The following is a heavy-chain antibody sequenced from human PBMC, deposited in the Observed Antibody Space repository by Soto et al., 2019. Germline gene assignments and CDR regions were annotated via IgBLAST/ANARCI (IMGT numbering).Heavy chain of an antibody. CDR2: TSGYSGNS. D-gene: IGHD3-3*02. CDR1: GYIFSSFY. CDR3: ARDIFGHVDAFDL. Sequence: ASVQVSCKASGYIFSSFYINWVRQARGQGLEWMGWTSGYSGNSKYAQKFQGRVTMTTDTSTNTGYMEMRSLTSDDTAVYYCARDIFGHVDAFDLWGQGTMVTVSS. J-gene: IGHJ3*01. V-gene: IGHV1-18*01.